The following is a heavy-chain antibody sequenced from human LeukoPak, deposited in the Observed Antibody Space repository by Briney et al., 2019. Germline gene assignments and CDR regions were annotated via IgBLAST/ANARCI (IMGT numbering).Heavy chain of an antibody. J-gene: IGHJ4*02. D-gene: IGHD3-22*01. CDR3: AKGYRYYDSSGYRY. Sequence: GGSLRLSCEASGFXFDDYAIHWVRQAPGKGLEWISLISGDGGSTYYADSVKGRFTISRDNSKDSLYLQMNSLITEDTALYYCAKGYRYYDSSGYRYWGQGTLVTVSS. CDR2: ISGDGGST. CDR1: GFXFDDYA. V-gene: IGHV3-43*02.